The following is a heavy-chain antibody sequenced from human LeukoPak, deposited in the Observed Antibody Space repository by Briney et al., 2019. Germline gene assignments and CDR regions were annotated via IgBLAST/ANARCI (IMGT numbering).Heavy chain of an antibody. CDR3: TRGRSYYYDSSGFDY. CDR1: GFTFGDYA. Sequence: PGGSLRLSCTASGFTFGDYAMSWVRQAPGKGLEWVGFIRSKACGGTTEYAASVKGRFTISRDDSKSIAYLQMNSLKTEDTAVYYCTRGRSYYYDSSGFDYWGQGTLVTVSS. CDR2: IRSKACGGTT. D-gene: IGHD3-22*01. J-gene: IGHJ4*02. V-gene: IGHV3-49*04.